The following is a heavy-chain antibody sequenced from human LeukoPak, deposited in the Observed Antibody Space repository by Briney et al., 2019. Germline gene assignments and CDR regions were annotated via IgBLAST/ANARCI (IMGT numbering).Heavy chain of an antibody. CDR3: ARGIESYGDYGY. Sequence: SETLSLTSTVSGGSISGSYWSWIRQPPGTGLEWIAYMYNSGSTNYNPSLKSRVTISIDTSKNQFSLKLSCLTAADTAIYYCARGIESYGDYGYWGQGILVTVSS. CDR1: GGSISGSY. CDR2: MYNSGST. V-gene: IGHV4-59*01. J-gene: IGHJ4*02. D-gene: IGHD4-17*01.